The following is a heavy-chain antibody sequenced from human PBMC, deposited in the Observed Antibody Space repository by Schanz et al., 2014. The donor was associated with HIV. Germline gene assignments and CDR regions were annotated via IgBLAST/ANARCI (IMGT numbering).Heavy chain of an antibody. CDR1: GGSFRGYY. CDR3: ARGRIGLCTSVRCEFEEIDT. D-gene: IGHD2-8*02. V-gene: IGHV4-34*09. J-gene: IGHJ5*02. CDR2: IRHTGGT. Sequence: QVQLQDSGPGLVKPSQTLSLTCAVYGGSFRGYYWTWIRQFPGVGLEWIGKIRHTGGTNYNPSLKSRVTMSVDTSKNQFSLKLTSVTAADTAVYYCARGRIGLCTSVRCEFEEIDTWGRGTLVSVSS.